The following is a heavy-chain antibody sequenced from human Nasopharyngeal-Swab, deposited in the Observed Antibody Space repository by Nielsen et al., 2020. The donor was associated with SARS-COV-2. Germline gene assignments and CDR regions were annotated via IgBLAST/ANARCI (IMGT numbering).Heavy chain of an antibody. CDR3: ARGSQGTRWS. Sequence: SQTLSLTCAISGDSVSSNTAAWSWLRQSPSRGLEWLGRTWYRSKWHYDYAESVKSRITINPDTTKNQFYLQLNSVTLEDTAVYYCARGSQGTRWSWGQGTLVTVSS. V-gene: IGHV6-1*01. J-gene: IGHJ5*02. D-gene: IGHD2-15*01. CDR1: GDSVSSNTAA. CDR2: TWYRSKWHY.